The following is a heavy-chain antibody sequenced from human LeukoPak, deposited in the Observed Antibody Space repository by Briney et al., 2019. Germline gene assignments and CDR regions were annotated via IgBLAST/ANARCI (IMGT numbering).Heavy chain of an antibody. V-gene: IGHV3-30-3*01. CDR1: GFTFSSYA. D-gene: IGHD6-19*01. CDR2: ISYDGSNK. CDR3: ARDRELLTSSGSYFGY. Sequence: GGSLRLSCAASGFTFSSYAMHWVRQAPGKGLEWVAVISYDGSNKYYADSVKGRFTISRDNSKNTLYLQMNSLRAEDTAVYYCARDRELLTSSGSYFGYWGQGTLVTVSS. J-gene: IGHJ4*02.